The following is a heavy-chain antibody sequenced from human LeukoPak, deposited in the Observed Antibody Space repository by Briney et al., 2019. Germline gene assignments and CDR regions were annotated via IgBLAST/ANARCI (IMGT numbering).Heavy chain of an antibody. J-gene: IGHJ3*02. CDR3: ARVYSYGSLDAFDI. CDR1: GYTFTSYD. D-gene: IGHD5-18*01. CDR2: MNSNSGNT. Sequence: ASVKVSCKASGYTFTSYDINWVRRATGQGLEWMGWMNSNSGNTSYARKFQGRVTMTRNTSKSTAYMELSSLRSEDTAVYYCARVYSYGSLDAFDIWGQGTMVTVSS. V-gene: IGHV1-8*01.